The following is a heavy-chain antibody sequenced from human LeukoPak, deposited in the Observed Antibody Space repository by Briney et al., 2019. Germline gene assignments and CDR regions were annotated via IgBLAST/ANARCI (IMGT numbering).Heavy chain of an antibody. Sequence: SETLSLTCTVSGGSISSYYWSWIRQPPGKGLEWIGYIYYSGSTSYNPSLKSRVTISVDASKNQFSLKLSSVTAADTAVYYCARASRFATAGRYYMDVWGKGTTVTVSS. CDR2: IYYSGST. J-gene: IGHJ6*03. D-gene: IGHD3-10*01. V-gene: IGHV4-59*08. CDR3: ARASRFATAGRYYMDV. CDR1: GGSISSYY.